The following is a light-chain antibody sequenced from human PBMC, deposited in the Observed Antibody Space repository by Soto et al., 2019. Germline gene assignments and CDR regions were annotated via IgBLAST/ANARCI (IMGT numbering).Light chain of an antibody. Sequence: EIVLTQSPGTLSLSPGERATLSCRASQSVSSSYLAWYQQKPGQAPRLLIYGASSRATGIPDRFSGSGSGTEFTLTISRLEPEDFAVYYCQQYVTSLYTFGQGTKLEIK. J-gene: IGKJ2*01. CDR3: QQYVTSLYT. CDR2: GAS. CDR1: QSVSSSY. V-gene: IGKV3-20*01.